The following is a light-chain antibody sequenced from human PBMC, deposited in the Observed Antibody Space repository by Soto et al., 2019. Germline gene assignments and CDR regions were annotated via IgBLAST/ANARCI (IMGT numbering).Light chain of an antibody. CDR1: QIIRHF. V-gene: IGKV1-39*01. CDR2: ATS. J-gene: IGKJ5*01. CDR3: QQSYSTPTIT. Sequence: DIQMTQSPSSLSSSVGDRVTITCRASQIIRHFLNWYQYKPGTAPKLLIHATSKLQSGVPSRFSGNGSGTDFTLTISSLQPEDFATYYCQQSYSTPTITFGQGTRLEFK.